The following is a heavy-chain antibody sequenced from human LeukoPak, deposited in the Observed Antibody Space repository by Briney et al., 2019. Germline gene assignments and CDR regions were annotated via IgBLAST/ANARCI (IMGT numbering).Heavy chain of an antibody. V-gene: IGHV5-51*01. CDR2: IYPGDSDT. J-gene: IGHJ3*02. CDR1: GYSFTSYW. Sequence: LGESLQISSQGSGYSFTSYWIGWVRQMPGKGLEWMGIIYPGDSDTRYSPSFQGQVTISADKSISTAYLQWSSLKASDTAMYYCARRAGQPFDIWGKGTIVTVSS. CDR3: ARRAGQPFDI.